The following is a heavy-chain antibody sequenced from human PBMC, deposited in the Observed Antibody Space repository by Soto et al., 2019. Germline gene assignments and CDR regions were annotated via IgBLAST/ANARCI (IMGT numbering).Heavy chain of an antibody. CDR1: GFTFSDYY. CDR2: ISSSTSYT. V-gene: IGHV3-11*06. J-gene: IGHJ4*02. CDR3: ARTGGTGSFEY. Sequence: QVQLVESGGGLVKPGGSLRLSCAASGFTFSDYYMSWLRQAPGKGLEWVSYISSSTSYTNYTNSVRGRFTISRDNARNSLYLHMSDLGADDTAVYYCARTGGTGSFEYWGQGTLVTVSS. D-gene: IGHD1-1*01.